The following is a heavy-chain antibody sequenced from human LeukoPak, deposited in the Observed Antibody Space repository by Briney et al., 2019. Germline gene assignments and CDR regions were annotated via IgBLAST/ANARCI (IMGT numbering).Heavy chain of an antibody. V-gene: IGHV3-7*01. D-gene: IGHD3-16*01. CDR3: ARGYNGGSDY. CDR2: IKQDGGAR. Sequence: GGSLRLSCAASGFIVRDYWMNWVRQAPGQGLEWLANIKQDGGARYYVGSVKGRFTISSDSAKSLVYLQTDSLRAEDTATYYCARGYNGGSDYWGQGTLVTVSS. J-gene: IGHJ4*02. CDR1: GFIVRDYW.